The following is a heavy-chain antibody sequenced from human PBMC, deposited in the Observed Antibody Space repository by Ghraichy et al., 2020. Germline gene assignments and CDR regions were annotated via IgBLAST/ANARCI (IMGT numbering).Heavy chain of an antibody. V-gene: IGHV5-51*01. CDR1: GYSFTTYW. Sequence: GESLNISCQGSGYSFTTYWIAWVRQMPGKDLEWMGIIYPGDSYTIYSPSFQGQVTISADKSISTAYLQWSSLKASDTAMYYCARLHRDYFDSSGNYYGGAHYFDYWGQGTLVTVSS. D-gene: IGHD3-22*01. CDR2: IYPGDSYT. J-gene: IGHJ4*02. CDR3: ARLHRDYFDSSGNYYGGAHYFDY.